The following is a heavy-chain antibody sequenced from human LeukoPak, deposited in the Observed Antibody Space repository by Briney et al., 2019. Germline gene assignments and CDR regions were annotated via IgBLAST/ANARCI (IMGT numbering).Heavy chain of an antibody. CDR1: GFIFSNAW. CDR3: TTDPRPFARGYSGYDEAN. V-gene: IGHV3-15*01. D-gene: IGHD5-12*01. CDR2: IKSKTDGGAT. J-gene: IGHJ4*02. Sequence: GGSLRLSCAVSGFIFSNAWMSWVRQAPGKGLEWVGRIKSKTDGGATDYAAPVKGRFTISRDDSKNTLYLQMNSLKTEDTAVYYCTTDPRPFARGYSGYDEANWGQGTLVTVSS.